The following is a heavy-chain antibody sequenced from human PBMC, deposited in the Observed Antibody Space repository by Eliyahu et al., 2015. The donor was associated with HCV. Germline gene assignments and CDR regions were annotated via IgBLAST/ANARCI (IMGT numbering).Heavy chain of an antibody. V-gene: IGHV3-23*01. CDR1: GLTFINYA. CDR2: TTGGGVTT. CDR3: AKSMATAGRSFFYYGLDV. D-gene: IGHD6-13*01. J-gene: IGHJ6*02. Sequence: EVQLLESGGGLVQPGGSLRLSCAASGLTFINYATSWVRQAPGKGLEWVSSTTGGGVTTYYADSVKGRFTISRDISKNTLYLQMNILTAEDTAVYYCAKSMATAGRSFFYYGLDVWGQGTTVTVSS.